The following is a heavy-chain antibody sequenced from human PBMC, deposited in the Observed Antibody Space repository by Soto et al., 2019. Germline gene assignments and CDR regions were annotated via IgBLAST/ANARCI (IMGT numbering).Heavy chain of an antibody. D-gene: IGHD2-15*01. Sequence: EVQVLESGGGLVQPGGSLRLSCEGSGFTVSSHAMTWIRQAPGKGPEWVSTITADGGTYYADSVKGRFAMSRDTSESTPYLKMNSLGAEDTAAYYCAPHVSCSGGSCQYDAFAIRGQGTMVTVSS. CDR2: ITADGGT. CDR3: APHVSCSGGSCQYDAFAI. V-gene: IGHV3-23*01. J-gene: IGHJ3*02. CDR1: GFTVSSHA.